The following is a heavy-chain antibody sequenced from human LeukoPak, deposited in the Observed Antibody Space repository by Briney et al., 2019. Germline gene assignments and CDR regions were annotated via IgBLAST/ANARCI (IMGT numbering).Heavy chain of an antibody. CDR1: GLTFSSYS. J-gene: IGHJ3*02. Sequence: GGSLRLSCAASGLTFSSYSMNWVRQAPGKGLEWVSSISSSCSYIYYADSVKGRFTISRDNAKNSLYLQMNSLRAEDTAVYYCARDKGGYDYLRAFDIWGQGTMVTVSS. V-gene: IGHV3-21*01. CDR3: ARDKGGYDYLRAFDI. CDR2: ISSSCSYI. D-gene: IGHD5-12*01.